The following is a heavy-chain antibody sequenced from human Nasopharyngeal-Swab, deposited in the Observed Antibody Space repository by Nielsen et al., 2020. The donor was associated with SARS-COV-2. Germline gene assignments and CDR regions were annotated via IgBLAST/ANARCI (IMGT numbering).Heavy chain of an antibody. D-gene: IGHD6-19*01. CDR1: GFTFSSYA. J-gene: IGHJ4*02. CDR2: ISGSGGST. CDR3: AKDFRNQQWLVDY. Sequence: LSLTCAASGFTFSSYAMSWVRQAPGKGLEWVSAISGSGGSTYYADSVKGRFTISRDNSKNTLYLQMNSLRAEDTAVYYCAKDFRNQQWLVDYWGQGTLVTVSS. V-gene: IGHV3-23*01.